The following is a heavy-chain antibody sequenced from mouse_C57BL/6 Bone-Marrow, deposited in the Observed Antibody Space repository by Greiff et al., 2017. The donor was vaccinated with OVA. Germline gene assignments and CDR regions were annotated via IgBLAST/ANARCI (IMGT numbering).Heavy chain of an antibody. CDR3: ASLNYGPSY. V-gene: IGHV1-82*01. D-gene: IGHD1-1*02. Sequence: VQLQESGPELVKPGASVKISCKASGYAFSSSWMNWVKQRPGKGLEWIGRIYPGDGDTNDHGKFKGKATLTADKSSSTAYMQLSSLTSEDSAVYFCASLNYGPSYWGQGTTLTVSS. CDR1: GYAFSSSW. J-gene: IGHJ2*01. CDR2: IYPGDGDT.